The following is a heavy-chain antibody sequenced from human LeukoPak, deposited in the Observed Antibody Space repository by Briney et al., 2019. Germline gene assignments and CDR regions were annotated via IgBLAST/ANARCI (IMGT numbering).Heavy chain of an antibody. CDR3: AKDRTTMTNYFDY. D-gene: IGHD3-22*01. CDR2: ISGSGDNT. Sequence: GGSLRLSCAASGFTFSTYAMSWVRQAPGKGLEWVSAISGSGDNTFYADSVKGRFTISRDNFRNTLYLHMNSLRADDTAIYYCAKDRTTMTNYFDYWGQGTLVTVSS. CDR1: GFTFSTYA. J-gene: IGHJ4*02. V-gene: IGHV3-23*01.